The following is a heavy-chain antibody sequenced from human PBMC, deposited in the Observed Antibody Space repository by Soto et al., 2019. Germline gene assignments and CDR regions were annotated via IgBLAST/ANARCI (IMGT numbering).Heavy chain of an antibody. Sequence: GGSLRLSCAASGFTFSSYAMHWVRQAPGKGLEWVAVISYDGSNKYYADSVKGRFTISRDNSKNTLYLQMNSLRAEDTAVYYCARGLLPERVDYYYYGMDVWGQGTTVTVSS. CDR1: GFTFSSYA. CDR3: ARGLLPERVDYYYYGMDV. D-gene: IGHD1-26*01. CDR2: ISYDGSNK. V-gene: IGHV3-30-3*01. J-gene: IGHJ6*02.